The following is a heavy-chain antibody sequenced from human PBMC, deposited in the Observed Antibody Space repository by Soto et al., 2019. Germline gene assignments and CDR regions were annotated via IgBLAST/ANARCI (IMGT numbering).Heavy chain of an antibody. V-gene: IGHV3-66*01. CDR1: GFTVSSSY. Sequence: EMPLVESGEGLVQPGGSLRLSCAASGFTVSSSYMTWVRQAPGKGLEWVSVMYAGGTTYYADSVKGRFTFSRDNSNNMLYLQMTNLTSHDTAVYYCAREFRDGSNTRLALDPWGQGALVTVSS. CDR3: AREFRDGSNTRLALDP. J-gene: IGHJ5*02. D-gene: IGHD4-17*01. CDR2: MYAGGTT.